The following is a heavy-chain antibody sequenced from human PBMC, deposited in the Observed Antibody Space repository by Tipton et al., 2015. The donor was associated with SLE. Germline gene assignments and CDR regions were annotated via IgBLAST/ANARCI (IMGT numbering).Heavy chain of an antibody. J-gene: IGHJ6*04. Sequence: TLSLTCSVSGGSISTTDHYWGWIRQPPGKGLEWIGSVFYSGNTYYNESLQSRVTISVDTSKNQFSLKLSSVTAADTAVYYCARNALGVVSDVWCKGTTVTVSS. CDR2: VFYSGNT. D-gene: IGHD3-3*01. CDR1: GGSISTTDHY. V-gene: IGHV4-39*07. CDR3: ARNALGVVSDV.